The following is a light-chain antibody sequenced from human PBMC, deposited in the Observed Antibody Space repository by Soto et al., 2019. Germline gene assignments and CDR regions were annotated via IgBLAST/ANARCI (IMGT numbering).Light chain of an antibody. CDR1: QSVSSY. Sequence: EIVLTQSPGTLSLSPGESATLSCRASQSVSSYYLAWYQQKPRQAPRLLIYAASTRATGIPATFSGSGSGTEFTLTISSLQSEDFAVYFCQQYNNWPPWTCGQGTKVDIK. V-gene: IGKV3-15*01. J-gene: IGKJ1*01. CDR3: QQYNNWPPWT. CDR2: AAS.